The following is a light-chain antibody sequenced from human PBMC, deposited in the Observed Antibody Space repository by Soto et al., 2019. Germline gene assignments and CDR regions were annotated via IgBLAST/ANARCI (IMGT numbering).Light chain of an antibody. CDR2: DAS. CDR1: QDISNY. CDR3: QQYDNLPRT. V-gene: IGKV1-33*01. Sequence: DIQMTQSPSSLSASVGDRVTITCQASQDISNYLNWYQQKPGKAPKLLIYDASNLETGVPSRFSGSGSVTDFTFTISSLQPEDIATSYCQQYDNLPRTFGQGTKVDIK. J-gene: IGKJ1*01.